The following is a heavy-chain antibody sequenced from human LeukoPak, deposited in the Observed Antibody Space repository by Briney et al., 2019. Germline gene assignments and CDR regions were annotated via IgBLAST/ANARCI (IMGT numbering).Heavy chain of an antibody. CDR3: ARDYGPGTGWFDP. CDR1: GGSISSSSYY. Sequence: SETLSLTCTVSGGSISSSSYYWGWIRQPPGKGLEWIGSIYYSGSTYYNPSLKSRVTISVDTSKNQFSLKLSSVTAADTAVYYCARDYGPGTGWFDPWGQGTLVTVSS. J-gene: IGHJ5*02. CDR2: IYYSGST. D-gene: IGHD3-10*01. V-gene: IGHV4-39*07.